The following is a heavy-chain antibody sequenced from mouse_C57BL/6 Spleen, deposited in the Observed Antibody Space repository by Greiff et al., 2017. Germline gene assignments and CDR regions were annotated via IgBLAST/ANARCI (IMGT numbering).Heavy chain of an antibody. D-gene: IGHD1-3*01. CDR3: ARPRSGAWFAY. V-gene: IGHV5-17*01. CDR2: ISSGSSTI. J-gene: IGHJ3*01. Sequence: DVMLVESGGGLVKPGGSLKLSCAASGFTFSDYGMHWVRQAPEKGLEWVAYISSGSSTIYYADTVKGRFTISRDNAKNTLFLQMTSLRSEDTAMYYCARPRSGAWFAYWGQGTLVTVSA. CDR1: GFTFSDYG.